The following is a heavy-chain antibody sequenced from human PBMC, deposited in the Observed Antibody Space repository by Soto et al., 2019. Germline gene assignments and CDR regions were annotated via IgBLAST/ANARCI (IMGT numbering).Heavy chain of an antibody. D-gene: IGHD4-17*01. CDR3: AKDCDYGDCKGAFDY. J-gene: IGHJ4*02. CDR1: GFTFSSYG. Sequence: GGSLRLSCAASGFTFSSYGMHWVRQAPGKGLEWVAVISYDGSNKYYADSVKGRFTISRDNSKNPLYLQMNSLRAEDTAVYYCAKDCDYGDCKGAFDYWGQGTLVTVSS. V-gene: IGHV3-30*18. CDR2: ISYDGSNK.